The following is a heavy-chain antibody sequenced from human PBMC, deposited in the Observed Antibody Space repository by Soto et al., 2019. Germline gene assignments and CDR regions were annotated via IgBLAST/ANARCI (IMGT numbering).Heavy chain of an antibody. J-gene: IGHJ4*02. CDR3: TRATVSNFDY. CDR2: TRNKANSYTT. CDR1: GFNFNDDY. D-gene: IGHD4-4*01. V-gene: IGHV3-72*01. Sequence: EVQLVESGGGLVQPGGSLRLSCAASGFNFNDDYIDWVRQAPGKGLEWVGRTRNKANSYTTEYAASVKGRFTISRDDSNDSVYLQMNSLKTEDTAIYYCTRATVSNFDYWGQGTLVTVSS.